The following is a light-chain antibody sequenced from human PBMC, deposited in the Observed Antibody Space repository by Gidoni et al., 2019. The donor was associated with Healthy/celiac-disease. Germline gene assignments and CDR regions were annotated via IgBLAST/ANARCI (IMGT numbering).Light chain of an antibody. CDR3: QSYDSSLSGYVV. J-gene: IGLJ2*01. V-gene: IGLV1-40*01. CDR2: GNS. Sequence: QSVLTQPPSVYGDPGKRVTISCTVSSSNIGACYDVHWYQQLPGTATKLLFYGNSNRPSGVPDRFSGSKSGTSASLAITGLQAEDEADYYCQSYDSSLSGYVVFGGGTKLTVL. CDR1: SSNIGACYD.